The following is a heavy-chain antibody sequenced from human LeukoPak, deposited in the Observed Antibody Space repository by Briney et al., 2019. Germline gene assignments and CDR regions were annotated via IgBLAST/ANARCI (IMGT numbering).Heavy chain of an antibody. V-gene: IGHV3-48*04. CDR3: ARRTPGYCSGGTCYGFQH. Sequence: VGSLRLSCAASGFTLGRYWMSWVRQATGQGMEWLSYISSGSGTIYYADSVKGRFTISRDNAKNSLYLQMDSLRAEDTAVYYCARRTPGYCSGGTCYGFQHWGQGTLVTVSS. J-gene: IGHJ1*01. CDR1: GFTLGRYW. CDR2: ISSGSGTI. D-gene: IGHD2-15*01.